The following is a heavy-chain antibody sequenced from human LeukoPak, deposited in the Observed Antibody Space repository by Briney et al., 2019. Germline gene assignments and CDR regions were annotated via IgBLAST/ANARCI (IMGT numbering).Heavy chain of an antibody. Sequence: TGGSLRLSCAASGFTFSSYAMSWVRQAPGKGLVWVSRIDRDGSRINYADSVKGRFTISRDNGKNTLFLQMNSLRAEDAAVYYCVRGNDYGGPHYWSQGTLVTVSS. D-gene: IGHD4-23*01. CDR1: GFTFSSYA. CDR2: IDRDGSRI. CDR3: VRGNDYGGPHY. J-gene: IGHJ4*02. V-gene: IGHV3-74*01.